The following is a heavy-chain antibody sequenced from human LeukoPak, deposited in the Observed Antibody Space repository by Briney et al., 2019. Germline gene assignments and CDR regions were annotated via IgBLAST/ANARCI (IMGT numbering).Heavy chain of an antibody. CDR1: GGTFSSYA. CDR3: AREGDGYPWYFDY. CDR2: IIPIFGTA. D-gene: IGHD5-24*01. Sequence: SVKVSFKASGGTFSSYAISWVRQALGQGLEWMGGIIPIFGTANYAQKFQGRVTITMDESTSTAYMELSRLRSEDTAVYYCAREGDGYPWYFDYWGQGTLVTVSS. V-gene: IGHV1-69*05. J-gene: IGHJ4*02.